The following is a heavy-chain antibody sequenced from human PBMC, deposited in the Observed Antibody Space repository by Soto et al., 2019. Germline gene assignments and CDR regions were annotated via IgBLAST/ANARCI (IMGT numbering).Heavy chain of an antibody. CDR3: ARQAGAFDV. J-gene: IGHJ3*01. Sequence: SETLSLTCTVSGGSISSYYWSWIRQPPGKGLEWIGYISYSGSTNYNPSLKSRVTISVDTSKNQISLKLTSVSAADTAVYYCARQAGAFDVWGQGTKVTVSS. CDR1: GGSISSYY. D-gene: IGHD3-10*01. V-gene: IGHV4-59*08. CDR2: ISYSGST.